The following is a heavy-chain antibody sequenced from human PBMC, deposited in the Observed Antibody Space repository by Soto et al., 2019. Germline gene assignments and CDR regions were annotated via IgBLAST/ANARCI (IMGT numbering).Heavy chain of an antibody. CDR3: AKKTGASCYTAPDY. D-gene: IGHD2-15*01. V-gene: IGHV3-23*01. CDR1: GFTFSNYA. J-gene: IGHJ4*02. Sequence: EVQLLESGGGLVQPGGSLRLSCAASGFTFSNYAMSWVRQVPGKGLEWVSAISGSGGSSTYYADSVKGRFTISRDNSKETLSLQMNSLRAEDTAIYYCAKKTGASCYTAPDYWGQGTLVTVSS. CDR2: ISGSGGSST.